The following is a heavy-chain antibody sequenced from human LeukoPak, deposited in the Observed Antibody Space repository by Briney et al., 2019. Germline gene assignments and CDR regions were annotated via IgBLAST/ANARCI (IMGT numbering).Heavy chain of an antibody. J-gene: IGHJ4*02. Sequence: GGSLRLSYAASGFTFSSYNMNWVRQAPGKGLEWVSYISSTSNTIYYADSVKGRFTISRDNAKNSLYLQMNSLRAEDTAVYYCARGRGYSYGQLDYWGQGTLVTVSS. CDR2: ISSTSNTI. CDR1: GFTFSSYN. V-gene: IGHV3-48*01. CDR3: ARGRGYSYGQLDY. D-gene: IGHD5-18*01.